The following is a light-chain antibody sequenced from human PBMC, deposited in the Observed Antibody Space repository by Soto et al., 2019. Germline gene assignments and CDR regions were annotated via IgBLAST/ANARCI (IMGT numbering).Light chain of an antibody. CDR2: AAS. CDR3: KQSYSTLYT. CDR1: QSISSY. J-gene: IGKJ2*01. V-gene: IGKV1-39*01. Sequence: DIQMTQSPSSLSASVGDRVTITCRASQSISSYLNWYQQKPGKAPKLLIYAASSLQSGVPSRFSGSGSGTDFTLTISSLQPEDFATYYCKQSYSTLYTFGQGPKLEIK.